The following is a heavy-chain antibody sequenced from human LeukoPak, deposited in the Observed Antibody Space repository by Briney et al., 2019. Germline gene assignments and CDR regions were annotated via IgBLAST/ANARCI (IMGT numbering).Heavy chain of an antibody. CDR3: ARFGQPVTRRIWFDP. D-gene: IGHD6-6*01. J-gene: IGHJ5*02. CDR2: IYYSGST. V-gene: IGHV4-39*07. CDR1: GGSISSSSYY. Sequence: ASETLSLTCTVSGGSISSSSYYWGWIRRPPGRGLEWIGSIYYSGSTYYNPSLKSRVTISVDTSKNQFSLKLSSVTAADTAVYYCARFGQPVTRRIWFDPWGQGTLVTVSS.